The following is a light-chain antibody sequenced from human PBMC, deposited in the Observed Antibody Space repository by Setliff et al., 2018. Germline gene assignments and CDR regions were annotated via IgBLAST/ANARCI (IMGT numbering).Light chain of an antibody. V-gene: IGLV2-23*02. Sequence: QSVLTQPASVSGSPGQSITISCTGTSSDVGSYNLVSWYQQHPGKAPKLMIYEVSKRPSGVPDRFSGSKSGNTASLTISGLQAEDEADYSCCSYADTYISVFGTGTKVTVL. CDR1: SSDVGSYNL. J-gene: IGLJ1*01. CDR2: EVS. CDR3: CSYADTYISV.